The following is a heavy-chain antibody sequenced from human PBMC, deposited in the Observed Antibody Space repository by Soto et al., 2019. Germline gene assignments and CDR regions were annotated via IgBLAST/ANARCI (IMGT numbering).Heavy chain of an antibody. V-gene: IGHV2-5*01. CDR1: GFSLRTTGMG. D-gene: IGHD6-13*01. CDR2: VYWNDDI. Sequence: QITLRESGPTLVKPTQTLTLTCTFSGFSLRTTGMGVGWIRQPPGGALQWLALVYWNDDIRYTPFLRTRLTLTKDTSNNQVVFTLTNMDPLDTGTYYCAHRHWQPAPGTSDSFEPWGQGILVTVSS. J-gene: IGHJ5*02. CDR3: AHRHWQPAPGTSDSFEP.